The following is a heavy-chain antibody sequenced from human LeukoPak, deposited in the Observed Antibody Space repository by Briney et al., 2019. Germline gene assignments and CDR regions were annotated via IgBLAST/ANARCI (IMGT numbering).Heavy chain of an antibody. Sequence: PSETLSLTCTVSGGSISSYYWSWIRQPPGKGLEWIGYIYYSGSTNYNPSLKSRVTISVDTSKNQFSLKLSSVTAADTAVYSCARDSGSYWGYFDYWGQGTLVTVSS. CDR2: IYYSGST. CDR1: GGSISSYY. V-gene: IGHV4-59*01. D-gene: IGHD1-26*01. J-gene: IGHJ4*02. CDR3: ARDSGSYWGYFDY.